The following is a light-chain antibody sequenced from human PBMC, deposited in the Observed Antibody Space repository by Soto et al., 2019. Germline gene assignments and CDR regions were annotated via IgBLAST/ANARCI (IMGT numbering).Light chain of an antibody. CDR1: SSDVGGSNY. CDR3: NSYTSSSTYV. V-gene: IGLV2-14*03. J-gene: IGLJ1*01. Sequence: QSVLTQPASVSGSPGQSITISCTGTSSDVGGSNYVSWYQQHPGKAPKLMIYDVTNRPSGVSYRFSGSKSGNTASLTISGLQAEDEADYYCNSYTSSSTYVFGTGT. CDR2: DVT.